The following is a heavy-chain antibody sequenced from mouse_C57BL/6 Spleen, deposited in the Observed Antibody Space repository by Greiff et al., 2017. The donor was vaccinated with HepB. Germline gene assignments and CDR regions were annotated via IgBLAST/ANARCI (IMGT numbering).Heavy chain of an antibody. J-gene: IGHJ1*03. CDR1: GYSITNGNHW. Sequence: VQLQQSGPALVKPSQTVSLTCTVTGYSITNGNHWWNWIRQVSGSKLEWIGYISSSGSTDSNPSLKSRISITRDTSKNQLFLQLNSVTTEDIATYYCARTVVATPYWYFDVWGTGTTVTVSS. CDR3: ARTVVATPYWYFDV. CDR2: ISSSGST. V-gene: IGHV3-4*01. D-gene: IGHD1-1*01.